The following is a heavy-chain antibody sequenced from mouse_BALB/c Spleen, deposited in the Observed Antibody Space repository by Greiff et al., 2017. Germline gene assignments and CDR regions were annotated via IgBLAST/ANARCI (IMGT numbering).Heavy chain of an antibody. V-gene: IGHV2-9*02. J-gene: IGHJ4*01. D-gene: IGHD2-3*01. CDR3: ARDRGWLLPYAMDY. CDR2: IWAGGST. Sequence: VQLKESGPGLVAPSQSLSITCTVSGFSLTSYGVHWVRQPPGKGLEWLGVIWAGGSTNYNSALMSRLSISKDNSKSQVFLKMNSLQTDDTAMYYCARDRGWLLPYAMDYWGQGTSVTVSS. CDR1: GFSLTSYG.